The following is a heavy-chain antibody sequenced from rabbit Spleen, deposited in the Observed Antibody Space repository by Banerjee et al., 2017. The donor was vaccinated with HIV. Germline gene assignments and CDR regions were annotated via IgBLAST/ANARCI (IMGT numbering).Heavy chain of an antibody. CDR2: IYDGSSTST. CDR1: GFAFSSRYY. V-gene: IGHV1S40*01. CDR3: ARGSATMTMVITGYYFNL. J-gene: IGHJ4*01. D-gene: IGHD2-1*01. Sequence: QSLEESGGDLVKPGASLTLTCTASGFAFSSRYYMCWVRQAPGKGLEWIACIYDGSSTSTKCATWAKGRFTISKASSTTVTLQMTSLTVADTATYFCARGSATMTMVITGYYFNLWGPGTLVTVS.